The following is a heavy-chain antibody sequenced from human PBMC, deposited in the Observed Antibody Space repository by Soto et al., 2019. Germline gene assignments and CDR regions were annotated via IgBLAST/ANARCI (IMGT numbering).Heavy chain of an antibody. CDR3: ERRERYYGSPGWFDP. D-gene: IGHD3-10*01. V-gene: IGHV4-39*01. CDR2: VYYNENT. J-gene: IGHJ5*02. Sequence: ETLSLTCSVAGGSISSFSYYWGWIRQPPGKGLEWIGTVYYNENTYYNPSLKSRVTITVDTAKNQFSLNLKYVTAADTAMYFCERRERYYGSPGWFDPWGPGTLVTVSS. CDR1: GGSISSFSYY.